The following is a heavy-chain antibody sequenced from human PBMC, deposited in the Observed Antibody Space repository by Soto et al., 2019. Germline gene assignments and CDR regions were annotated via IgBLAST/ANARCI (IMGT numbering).Heavy chain of an antibody. CDR3: ARVLRQDIDGSYFLLDY. CDR1: GYTFTSYA. Sequence: QVQLVQSGAEVKKPGASVKVSCKASGYTFTSYAMHWVRQAPGQRLEWMGWINAGNGNTKYSQKFQGRVTITRDTSASTAYMELSSLRSEDTAVYYCARVLRQDIDGSYFLLDYWGQGTLVTVSS. CDR2: INAGNGNT. D-gene: IGHD1-26*01. J-gene: IGHJ4*02. V-gene: IGHV1-3*01.